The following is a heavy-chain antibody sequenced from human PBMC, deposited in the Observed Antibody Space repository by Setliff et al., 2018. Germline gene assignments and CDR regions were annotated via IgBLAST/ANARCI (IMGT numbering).Heavy chain of an antibody. D-gene: IGHD2-2*01. CDR2: ISAYNGYI. V-gene: IGHV1-18*01. Sequence: ASVKVSCKASGYAFGSSGISWVRQGPGQGLEWMGWISAYNGYIVYAQKFQGRVTMTTDTSTTTAYMEVRSLRSDDTAVYYCARDRKEIVVKPPAASLDYWGQGTQVTVSS. J-gene: IGHJ4*02. CDR3: ARDRKEIVVKPPAASLDY. CDR1: GYAFGSSG.